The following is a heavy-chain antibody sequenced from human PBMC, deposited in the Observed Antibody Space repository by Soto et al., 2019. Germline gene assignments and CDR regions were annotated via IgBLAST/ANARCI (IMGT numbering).Heavy chain of an antibody. V-gene: IGHV3-23*01. Sequence: GXSLILSCAASGFTFSSYAMSCVRQAPFKGLEWVSAISGSGGSTYYADSVKGRFTISRDNSKNTLYLQMNSLRAEDTAVYYCAKDRRWEQLVGQEFDYWGQGTLVTVSS. CDR1: GFTFSSYA. D-gene: IGHD6-6*01. CDR2: ISGSGGST. CDR3: AKDRRWEQLVGQEFDY. J-gene: IGHJ4*02.